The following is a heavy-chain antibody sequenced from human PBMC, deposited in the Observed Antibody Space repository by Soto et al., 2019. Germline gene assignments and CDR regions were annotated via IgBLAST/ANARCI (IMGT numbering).Heavy chain of an antibody. CDR2: INPNSGGT. J-gene: IGHJ3*02. D-gene: IGHD6-13*01. CDR3: ARARGNSSSWYVAFDI. Sequence: ASVKVSCKASGYTFTGYYMHWVRQAPGQGLEWMGWINPNSGGTNYAQKFQGWVTMTRDTSISTAYMELSRLRSDDTAVYYCARARGNSSSWYVAFDIWGQGTMVTVS. CDR1: GYTFTGYY. V-gene: IGHV1-2*04.